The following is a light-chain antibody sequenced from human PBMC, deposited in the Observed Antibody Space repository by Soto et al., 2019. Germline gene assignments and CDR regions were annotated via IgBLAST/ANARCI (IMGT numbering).Light chain of an antibody. V-gene: IGKV3-20*01. CDR3: QQYGNSPFT. Sequence: EIVLTQSPGPLSLSPGTRATLSCRASQSVTGSKLAWFQQRPGQAPRLLIYGASTRATDIPARFSGTGSGTNYPLTISGLEPEDFVLYFCQQYGNSPFTFGQGTKLDIK. J-gene: IGKJ2*01. CDR2: GAS. CDR1: QSVTGSK.